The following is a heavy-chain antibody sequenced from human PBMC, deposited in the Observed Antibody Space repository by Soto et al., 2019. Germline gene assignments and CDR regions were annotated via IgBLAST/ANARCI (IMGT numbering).Heavy chain of an antibody. D-gene: IGHD3-16*01. V-gene: IGHV1-18*01. CDR1: GYTFSYYC. Sequence: VASVKVSCKASGYTFSYYCISWVRQAPGQGLEWMGWFSSYNGDATYAQNFQGRVSMTTDTSTTTAYMELWNLTSDDTAMYYCAREDSGGLDYWGQGTLVTVSS. J-gene: IGHJ4*02. CDR3: AREDSGGLDY. CDR2: FSSYNGDA.